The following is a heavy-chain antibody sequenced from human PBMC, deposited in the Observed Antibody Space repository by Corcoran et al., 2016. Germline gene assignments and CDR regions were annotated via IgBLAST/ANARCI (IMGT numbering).Heavy chain of an antibody. CDR1: GFTFSSYG. D-gene: IGHD3-22*01. CDR2: IWYDGSNK. V-gene: IGHV3-33*01. J-gene: IGHJ4*02. CDR3: ARDRGGDSSGYYLV. Sequence: QVQLVESGGGVVQPGRSLRLSCAASGFTFSSYGMHWVRQAPGKGLEWVAVIWYDGSNKYYADSVKGRFTISRDNSKNTLYLQMNSLRAEDTAVYYWARDRGGDSSGYYLVWGQGTLVTVSS.